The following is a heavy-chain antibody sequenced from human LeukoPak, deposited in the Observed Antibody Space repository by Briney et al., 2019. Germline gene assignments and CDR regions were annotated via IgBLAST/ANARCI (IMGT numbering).Heavy chain of an antibody. D-gene: IGHD3-10*01. CDR2: IYTSGST. J-gene: IGHJ4*02. Sequence: SETLSLTCTVSGGSISSGTYYWNWIRQPAGRGLEWIGHIYTSGSTSYNPSLKSRVTISVDTSQNQLSLKLSSVTAADTAMYYCAREDYYGSGSYYGSRTIDYWGQGTLVTVSS. CDR1: GGSISSGTYY. CDR3: AREDYYGSGSYYGSRTIDY. V-gene: IGHV4-61*09.